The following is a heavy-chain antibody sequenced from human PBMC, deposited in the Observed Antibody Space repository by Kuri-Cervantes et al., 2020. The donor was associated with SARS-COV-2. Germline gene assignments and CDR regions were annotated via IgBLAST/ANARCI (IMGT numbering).Heavy chain of an antibody. CDR1: GYTFTGYY. V-gene: IGHV1-2*02. CDR3: ARDRRIAAAGTWSKFDY. D-gene: IGHD6-13*01. CDR2: INPNSGGT. J-gene: IGHJ4*02. Sequence: ASVKVSCKASGYTFTGYYMHWVRQAPGQGLEWMGWINPNSGGTNYAQKFQGRVTMTRDTSISTAHMELSRLRSDDTAVYYCARDRRIAAAGTWSKFDYWGQGTLVTVSS.